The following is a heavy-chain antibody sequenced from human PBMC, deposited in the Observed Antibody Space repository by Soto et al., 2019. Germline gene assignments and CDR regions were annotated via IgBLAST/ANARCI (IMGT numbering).Heavy chain of an antibody. V-gene: IGHV4-30-2*01. CDR2: IYHSGST. CDR1: GGSISSGGYS. CDR3: ARGIVGATPPDY. Sequence: SETLSLTXAVSGGSISSGGYSWSWIRQPPGKGLEWIGYIYHSGSTYYNPSLKSRVTISVDRSKNQSSLKLSSVTAADTAVYYCARGIVGATPPDYWGQGTLVTVSS. D-gene: IGHD1-26*01. J-gene: IGHJ4*02.